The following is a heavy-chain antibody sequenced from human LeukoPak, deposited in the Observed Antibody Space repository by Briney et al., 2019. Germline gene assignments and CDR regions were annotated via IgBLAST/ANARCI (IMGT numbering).Heavy chain of an antibody. Sequence: ASVKVSCKASGGTFSNYAINWVRQAPGQGLEWMGGIIPIFGTGKYAQKFQGRVTITRDTSASTAYMELSSLRSEDMAVYYCASRLYSTWGQGTMVTVSS. CDR2: IIPIFGTG. J-gene: IGHJ3*01. CDR3: ASRLYST. D-gene: IGHD2-15*01. CDR1: GGTFSNYA. V-gene: IGHV1-69*05.